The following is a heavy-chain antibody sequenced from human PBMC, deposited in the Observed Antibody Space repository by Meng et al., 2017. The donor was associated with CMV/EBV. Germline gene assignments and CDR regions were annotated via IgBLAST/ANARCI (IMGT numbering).Heavy chain of an antibody. J-gene: IGHJ4*02. D-gene: IGHD6-6*01. CDR1: GFTFSDYY. CDR2: ISSSSSTI. Sequence: GESLKISCAASGFTFSDYYMSWNRQAPGKGLEWVSYISSSSSTIYYADSVKGRFTISRDNAKNSLYLQMNSLRAEDTAVYYCARGLAARPWDYWGQGTLVTVSS. CDR3: ARGLAARPWDY. V-gene: IGHV3-11*04.